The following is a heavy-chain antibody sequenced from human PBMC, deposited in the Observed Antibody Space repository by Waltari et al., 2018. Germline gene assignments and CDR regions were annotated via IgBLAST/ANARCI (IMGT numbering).Heavy chain of an antibody. CDR2: IYYSGST. V-gene: IGHV4-59*11. J-gene: IGHJ4*02. CDR3: ARVRLYYSDY. Sequence: QVQLQESGPGLVKPSETLSLTCTVSGGSIRSHYWSWIRQPPGKGLEWIGYIYYSGSTNYNPSLKSRVSISVDTSNNQVSLKLSSVTAADTAVYYCARVRLYYSDYWGQGTLVTVSS. CDR1: GGSIRSHY.